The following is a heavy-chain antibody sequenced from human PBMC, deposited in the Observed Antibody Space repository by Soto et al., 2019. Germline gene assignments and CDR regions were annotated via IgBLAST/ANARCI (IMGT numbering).Heavy chain of an antibody. CDR2: SYYSGTT. CDR1: GASISVHSYY. Sequence: SETLSLTCTVSGASISVHSYYWTWIRQPPGEGLEWIGSSYYSGTTYFNPSLKSRATISVDTSKNQFSLRLTSVTAADTAIYYCAREGSYSAYNFAHGIQLWSFDFWGQGALVTVSS. CDR3: AREGSYSAYNFAHGIQLWSFDF. D-gene: IGHD5-12*01. V-gene: IGHV4-39*02. J-gene: IGHJ4*02.